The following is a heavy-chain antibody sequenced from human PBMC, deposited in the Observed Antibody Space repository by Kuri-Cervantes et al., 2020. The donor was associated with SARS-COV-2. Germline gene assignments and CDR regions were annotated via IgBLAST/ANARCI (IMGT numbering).Heavy chain of an antibody. CDR3: ARVYEYVRLAWGMDV. Sequence: GESLKISCAVSGSTFSNYAMHWVRQAPGKGLEWVAVISYDGSSKYYADSVKGRFTISRDNPKNTLYLQMNRLTIEDTAVYYCARVYEYVRLAWGMDVWGQGTTVTVSS. J-gene: IGHJ6*02. V-gene: IGHV3-30*04. CDR2: ISYDGSSK. D-gene: IGHD2/OR15-2a*01. CDR1: GSTFSNYA.